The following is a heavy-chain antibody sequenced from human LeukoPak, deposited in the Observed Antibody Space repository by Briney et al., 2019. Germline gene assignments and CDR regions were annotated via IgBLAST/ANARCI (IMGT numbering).Heavy chain of an antibody. CDR1: GFTFSNYA. CDR3: AKEFRYCSGGSCPEPFDY. J-gene: IGHJ4*02. CDR2: FINSGGSA. Sequence: GGSLRLSCAASGFTFSNYAMSWVRQAPGKGLEWVSAFINSGGSAYYTGSVKGRFTISRDNSKNTLYLQMNSLRAEDTAVYYCAKEFRYCSGGSCPEPFDYWGQGTLVTVSS. D-gene: IGHD2-15*01. V-gene: IGHV3-23*01.